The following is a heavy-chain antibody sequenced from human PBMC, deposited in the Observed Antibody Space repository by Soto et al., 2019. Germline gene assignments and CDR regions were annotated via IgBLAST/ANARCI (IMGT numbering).Heavy chain of an antibody. D-gene: IGHD3-9*01. CDR3: ARDADILTGSDAFDI. J-gene: IGHJ3*02. CDR1: GFTFSSYS. V-gene: IGHV3-48*01. Sequence: SGGSLRLSCAASGFTFSSYSMNWVRQAPGKGLEWVSYISSSSSTIYYADSVKGRFTISRDNAKNSLYLQMNSLRAEDTAVYYCARDADILTGSDAFDIWGQGTMVTVSS. CDR2: ISSSSSTI.